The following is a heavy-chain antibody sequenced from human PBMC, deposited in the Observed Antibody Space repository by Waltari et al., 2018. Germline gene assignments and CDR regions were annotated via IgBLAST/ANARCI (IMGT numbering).Heavy chain of an antibody. J-gene: IGHJ4*02. CDR3: ATLPEWLSSRALDY. CDR1: GYTLTELS. Sequence: QVQLVQSGAEVKKPGASVTVSCKVSGYTLTELSMHWVRQAPGKGLEWMGGFAPEEGETNYAQKFQGRVTITADKSTSTAYMGLSSLRSEDTAVYYCATLPEWLSSRALDYWGQGTPVTVSS. CDR2: FAPEEGET. D-gene: IGHD3-3*01. V-gene: IGHV1-24*01.